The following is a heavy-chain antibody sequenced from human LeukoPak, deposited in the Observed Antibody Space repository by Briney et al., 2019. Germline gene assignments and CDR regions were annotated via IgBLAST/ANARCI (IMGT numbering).Heavy chain of an antibody. CDR3: ARDPHMITFGGVIAPDY. V-gene: IGHV1-46*01. D-gene: IGHD3-16*02. CDR1: GYTFTSYY. CDR2: INPSGGST. J-gene: IGHJ4*02. Sequence: GPSVKVSCKASGYTFTSYYMHWVRQAPGQGLEWMGIINPSGGSTSYAQKFQGRVTMTRDTSTSTVYMELSSLRSEDTAVYYCARDPHMITFGGVIAPDYWGQGTLVTVSS.